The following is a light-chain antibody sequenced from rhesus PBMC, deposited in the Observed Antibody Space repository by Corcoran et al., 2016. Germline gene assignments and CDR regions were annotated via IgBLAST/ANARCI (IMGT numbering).Light chain of an antibody. J-gene: IGKJ4*01. CDR1: ENVNNY. V-gene: IGKV1-74*01. CDR3: QHNYGTPPT. CDR2: KAS. Sequence: DIQMTQSPSSLSASVGDRVTITCRASENVNNYLNWYQQKLGKAPKPLTYKASPLQSGVPSRFSVMGSGTDYTFTISSLQSEDVATYYCQHNYGTPPTFGGGTKVEIK.